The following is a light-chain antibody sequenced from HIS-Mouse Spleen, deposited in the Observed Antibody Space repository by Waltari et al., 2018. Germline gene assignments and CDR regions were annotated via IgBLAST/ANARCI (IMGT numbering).Light chain of an antibody. J-gene: IGLJ3*02. CDR3: QSADSSGTYWV. CDR2: KDR. V-gene: IGLV3-25*03. CDR1: ALPKQY. Sequence: SYELTQPPSVSVSPGQTARITCSGDALPKQYAYWYQQKPGQAPVLAIYKDRGRPSGIPERFSGSSSGTTVTLTISGVQAEDEADYYCQSADSSGTYWVFGGGTKLTVL.